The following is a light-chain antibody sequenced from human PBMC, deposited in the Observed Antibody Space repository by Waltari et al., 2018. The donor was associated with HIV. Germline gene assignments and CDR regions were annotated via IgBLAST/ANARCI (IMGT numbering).Light chain of an antibody. CDR3: SSYTVTSFYL. V-gene: IGLV2-14*01. CDR1: ISNIGSSNH. CDR2: DVD. J-gene: IGLJ1*01. Sequence: QSALTQPASVSASPGQSITISCAGTISNIGSSNHVSWYQHLPGEAPRLIIDDVDNRPSGVSDLFSGSKSANTAYLTISGLQAEDEADYFCSSYTVTSFYLFGTGTKVTVL.